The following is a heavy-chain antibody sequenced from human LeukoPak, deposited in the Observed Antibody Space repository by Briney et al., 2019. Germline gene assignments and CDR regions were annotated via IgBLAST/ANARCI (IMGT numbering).Heavy chain of an antibody. Sequence: SETLSLTCTVPGGSISSYYWSWIRQPPGEGLEWFGYIYYSGSTNYNPSLKSRVTISVDTSKNQFSLKLTSVTAADTAVYYCARTTEGGYTYGYFYYYYMDVWGKGTTVTISS. V-gene: IGHV4-59*01. D-gene: IGHD5-18*01. J-gene: IGHJ6*03. CDR3: ARTTEGGYTYGYFYYYYMDV. CDR2: IYYSGST. CDR1: GGSISSYY.